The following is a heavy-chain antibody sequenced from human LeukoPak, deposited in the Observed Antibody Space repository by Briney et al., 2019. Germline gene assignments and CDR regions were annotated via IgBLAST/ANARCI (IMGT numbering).Heavy chain of an antibody. Sequence: GASVKVSCKASGGTFSSCAISWVRQAPGQGLEWMGRIIPIFGTANYAQKFQGRVTITTDESTSTAYMELSSLRSEDTAVYYCAVYYYDSSGYLYYFDYWGQGTLVTVSS. CDR1: GGTFSSCA. D-gene: IGHD3-22*01. CDR2: IIPIFGTA. CDR3: AVYYYDSSGYLYYFDY. V-gene: IGHV1-69*05. J-gene: IGHJ4*02.